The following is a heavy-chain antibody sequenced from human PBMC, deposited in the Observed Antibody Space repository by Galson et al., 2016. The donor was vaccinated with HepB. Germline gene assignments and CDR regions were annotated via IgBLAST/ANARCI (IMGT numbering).Heavy chain of an antibody. CDR2: INTANGNT. CDR1: GYTFTNYA. V-gene: IGHV1-3*04. CDR3: ARGPRPYYYDSSGSLNY. D-gene: IGHD3-22*01. J-gene: IGHJ4*02. Sequence: SVKVSCKASGYTFTNYALHWVRQAPGHSLEWMGWINTANGNTIYSQEFQGRVTVTRDTSASTAYMELSSLRSEDTAVYYCARGPRPYYYDSSGSLNYWGQGTLSPSPQ.